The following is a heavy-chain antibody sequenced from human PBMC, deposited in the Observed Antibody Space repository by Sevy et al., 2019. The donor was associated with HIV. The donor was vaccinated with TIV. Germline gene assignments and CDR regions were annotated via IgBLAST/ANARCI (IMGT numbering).Heavy chain of an antibody. CDR3: ARDQYNWNLTYYGMDV. CDR1: GFTFSSYS. D-gene: IGHD1-20*01. V-gene: IGHV3-21*01. Sequence: GGSLRLSCAASGFTFSSYSMNWVRQAPGKGLEWVSSISSSSSYIYYADSVKGRFTISRDNAKNSLYLQMNSLRAEDTVVYYCARDQYNWNLTYYGMDVWGQGTTVTVSS. J-gene: IGHJ6*02. CDR2: ISSSSSYI.